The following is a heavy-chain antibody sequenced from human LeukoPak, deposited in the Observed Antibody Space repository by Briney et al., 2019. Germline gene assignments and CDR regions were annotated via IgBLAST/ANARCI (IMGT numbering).Heavy chain of an antibody. D-gene: IGHD5-12*01. CDR2: IIPMFGTP. CDR3: ARGFSGYDFTNWFDS. V-gene: IGHV1-69*05. CDR1: GGSFTNYA. J-gene: IGHJ5*01. Sequence: GASVKVSFKASGGSFTNYAFTWVRQAPGQGLEWVGGIIPMFGTPKYAQDFQGRVTITTDESTSTAYMELSSLTSEDTAMYYCARGFSGYDFTNWFDSWGQGTLVAVSS.